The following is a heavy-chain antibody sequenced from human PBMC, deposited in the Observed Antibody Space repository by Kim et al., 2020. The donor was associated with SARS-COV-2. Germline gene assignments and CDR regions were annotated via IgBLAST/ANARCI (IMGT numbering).Heavy chain of an antibody. V-gene: IGHV3-53*01. Sequence: GSTYDADAVKGRFTISRDNSKNTLYLQMNRLRAEDTAVYYGARGRGRIDYWGQGTLVTVSS. D-gene: IGHD3-16*01. J-gene: IGHJ4*02. CDR2: GST. CDR3: ARGRGRIDY.